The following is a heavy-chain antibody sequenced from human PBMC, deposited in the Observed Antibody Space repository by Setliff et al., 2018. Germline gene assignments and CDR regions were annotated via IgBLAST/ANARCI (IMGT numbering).Heavy chain of an antibody. V-gene: IGHV3-15*01. D-gene: IGHD2-8*01. Sequence: PGGSLRLSCAVSGLRVSDAWVSWVRQAPGKGLEWAGRIKSYGSGGTIDYAAPVEGRFTISRDDSKNTVYLQMSSLKIEDTAVYYCVHNADFIGTFNTWGQGTMVTVSS. CDR3: VHNADFIGTFNT. J-gene: IGHJ3*01. CDR2: IKSYGSGGTI. CDR1: GLRVSDAW.